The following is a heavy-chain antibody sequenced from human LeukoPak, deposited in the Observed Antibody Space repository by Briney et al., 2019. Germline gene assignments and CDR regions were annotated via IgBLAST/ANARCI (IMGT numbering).Heavy chain of an antibody. Sequence: GGSLRLSCAASGFTFSSYEMNWVRQAPGKGLEWVSYISSSGSTRHYADSVKGRFTVSRDNAKNSLYMQMNSLRAEDTAVYYCARGQLDYWGQGTLATVSS. J-gene: IGHJ4*02. CDR2: ISSSGSTR. CDR1: GFTFSSYE. V-gene: IGHV3-48*03. CDR3: ARGQLDY.